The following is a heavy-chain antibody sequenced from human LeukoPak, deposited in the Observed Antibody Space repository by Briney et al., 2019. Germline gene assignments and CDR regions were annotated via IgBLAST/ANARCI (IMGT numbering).Heavy chain of an antibody. CDR2: IYYSGST. J-gene: IGHJ4*02. CDR3: AREFMVRGVIIPPGDFDY. Sequence: SETLSLTCTVSGGSVSSYYWSWIRQPPGKGLEWIGSIYYSGSTYYNPSLKSRVTISVDTSKNQFSLKLSSVTAADTAVYYCAREFMVRGVIIPPGDFDYWGQGTLVTVSS. CDR1: GGSVSSYY. V-gene: IGHV4-59*02. D-gene: IGHD3-10*01.